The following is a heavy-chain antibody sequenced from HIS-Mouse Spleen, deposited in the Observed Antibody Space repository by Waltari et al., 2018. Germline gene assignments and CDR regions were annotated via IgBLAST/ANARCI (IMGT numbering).Heavy chain of an antibody. V-gene: IGHV4-34*01. CDR2: INNRGRT. J-gene: IGHJ3*02. Sequence: QVQLQQWGAGLLKPSETLSLTCAVYGGSFSGYYWSWIRQPPGKGLEWIGKINNRGRTNYTPPPRSGVTISENPPTNHFSRKRSSVTAADTAVYSCAGGPLGPDAFDIWGQGTMVTVSS. CDR1: GGSFSGYY. CDR3: AGGPLGPDAFDI.